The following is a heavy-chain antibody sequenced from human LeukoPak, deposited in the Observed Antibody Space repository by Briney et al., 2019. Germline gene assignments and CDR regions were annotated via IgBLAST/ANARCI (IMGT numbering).Heavy chain of an antibody. J-gene: IGHJ3*02. CDR1: GFTFSTYA. CDR2: ISAGGHST. V-gene: IGHV3-23*01. D-gene: IGHD3-3*01. CDR3: AALVLRFLEWSDAFDI. Sequence: PGGSLRLSCAASGFTFSTYAMSWVRQAPGKGLEWVSTISAGGHSTYYADSVKGRFTISRDNSKNTLYLQMNSLRAEDTAVYYCAALVLRFLEWSDAFDIWGQGTMVTVSS.